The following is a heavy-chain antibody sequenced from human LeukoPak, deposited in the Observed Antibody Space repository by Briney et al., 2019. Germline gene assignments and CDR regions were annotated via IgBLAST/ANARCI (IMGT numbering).Heavy chain of an antibody. CDR3: ARGVLGYSYGFDY. CDR1: GFTLSSNY. CDR2: IFSGGTT. J-gene: IGHJ4*02. D-gene: IGHD5-18*01. Sequence: PGGSLRLSCAASGFTLSSNYMSWVRQAPGKGLEGVSVIFSGGTTYYADSVKGRFTISRHNSENTLYLQMNSLRGEDTSVYYCARGVLGYSYGFDYWGQGTLVTVSS. V-gene: IGHV3-53*04.